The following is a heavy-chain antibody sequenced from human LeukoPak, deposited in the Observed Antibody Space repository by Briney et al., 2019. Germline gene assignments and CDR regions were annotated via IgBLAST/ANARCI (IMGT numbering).Heavy chain of an antibody. J-gene: IGHJ4*02. D-gene: IGHD6-19*01. CDR1: GFTFSSHS. CDR3: ASLYSSGWYFDY. CDR2: ISSSTTYI. V-gene: IGHV3-21*01. Sequence: PGGSLRLSCAASGFTFSSHSMNWVRQAPGKGLEWVSSISSSTTYIYYADSVKGRFTISRDNAKNSLNLQMNSLRAEDTAVYYCASLYSSGWYFDYWGQGTLVTVSS.